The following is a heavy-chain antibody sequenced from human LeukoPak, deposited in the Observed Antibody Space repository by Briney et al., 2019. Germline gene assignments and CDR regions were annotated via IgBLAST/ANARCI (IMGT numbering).Heavy chain of an antibody. V-gene: IGHV1-24*01. J-gene: IGHJ4*02. Sequence: ASVKVSCKVSGYTLTELSMHWVRQAPGKGLEWMGGFDTEDGETIYAQKFQGRVTMTEDTSTDTAYMELSSLRSEDTAVYYCATVVLYYYGSGSYYAPPDYWGQGTLVTVS. CDR2: FDTEDGET. CDR3: ATVVLYYYGSGSYYAPPDY. CDR1: GYTLTELS. D-gene: IGHD3-10*01.